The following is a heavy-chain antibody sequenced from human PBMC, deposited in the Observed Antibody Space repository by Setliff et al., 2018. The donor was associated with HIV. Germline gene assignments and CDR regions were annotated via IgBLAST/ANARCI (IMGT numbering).Heavy chain of an antibody. CDR3: ASSPSYSSSWEYYFDY. Sequence: SETLSLTCTVSGGSISGYNWNWLRQTPGKGLEWIGYIYTSRGANYNHSLRTRVIISVDTFTQFSLKLSSVTAAVSAVYYCASSPSYSSSWEYYFDYWGQGILVTVSS. CDR2: IYTSRGA. CDR1: GGSISGYN. D-gene: IGHD6-13*01. V-gene: IGHV4-4*09. J-gene: IGHJ4*02.